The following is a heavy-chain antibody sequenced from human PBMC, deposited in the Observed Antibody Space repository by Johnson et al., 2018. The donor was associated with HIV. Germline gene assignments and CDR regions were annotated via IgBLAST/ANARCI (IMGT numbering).Heavy chain of an antibody. D-gene: IGHD3-3*01. Sequence: VQLVESGGGLVQPGGSLRLSCGASGFTFSDHWMQWVRQAPGKGLVWVSRITGDGSRLTYAASVQGRFTIARDNAKNSLYLQMNSLRAEDTAVYYCARDRYYDFWSGYRTFDIWGQGTMVTVSS. V-gene: IGHV3-74*01. J-gene: IGHJ3*02. CDR3: ARDRYYDFWSGYRTFDI. CDR2: ITGDGSRL. CDR1: GFTFSDHW.